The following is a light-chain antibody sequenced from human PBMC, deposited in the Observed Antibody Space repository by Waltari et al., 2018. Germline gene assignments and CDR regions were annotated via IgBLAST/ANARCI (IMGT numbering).Light chain of an antibody. Sequence: ETVMTQSPATLSLSPWARATLSCISSQTVSSHLARYQQKPAQAPRLLIYGASTSATGITARFSGSGSGTEFNITISSMQSEDFAVYYCQQYNNWTPRYTSGQGTKLEI. CDR2: GAS. CDR1: QTVSSH. J-gene: IGKJ2*01. CDR3: QQYNNWTPRYT. V-gene: IGKV3-15*01.